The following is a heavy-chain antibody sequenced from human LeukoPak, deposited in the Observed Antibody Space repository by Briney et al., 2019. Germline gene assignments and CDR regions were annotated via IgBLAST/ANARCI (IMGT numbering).Heavy chain of an antibody. Sequence: GGSLRLSCAVSGFTFSSYSMNWVRQAPGKGLEWVSYISSSVRTIYYADSVKGRFTISRDNAKNSLYLQMNSLRAEDTAVYYCARVAGDFWSGPSPYWYFDLWGRGTLVTVSS. V-gene: IGHV3-48*01. CDR1: GFTFSSYS. D-gene: IGHD3-3*01. CDR3: ARVAGDFWSGPSPYWYFDL. CDR2: ISSSVRTI. J-gene: IGHJ2*01.